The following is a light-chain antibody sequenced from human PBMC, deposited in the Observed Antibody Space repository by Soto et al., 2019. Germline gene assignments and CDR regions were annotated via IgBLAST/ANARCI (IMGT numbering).Light chain of an antibody. CDR3: QHYPA. V-gene: IGKV3-15*01. Sequence: EIVMTQSPDTLSVSPGERATLSCRASQSVSTNVAWYQQKPGQAPRLLIYGASARATRIPASFSGSVSGTEFTLTLSSLQSEDFAVYYCQHYPAFRQGPKVEIK. J-gene: IGKJ1*01. CDR1: QSVSTN. CDR2: GAS.